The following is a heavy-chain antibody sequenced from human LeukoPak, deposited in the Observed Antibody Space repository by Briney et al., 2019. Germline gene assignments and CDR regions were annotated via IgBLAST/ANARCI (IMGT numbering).Heavy chain of an antibody. CDR2: ISYDGSNK. V-gene: IGHV3-30-3*01. CDR3: ARARPQWLEGMDV. CDR1: GFTFSSYA. D-gene: IGHD6-19*01. Sequence: GGSLRLSCAASGFTFSSYAMYWVRQAPGKGLEWVAVISYDGSNKYYADSVKGRFTISRDNSKNTLYLQMNSLRAEDTAVYYCARARPQWLEGMDVWGQGTTVTVSS. J-gene: IGHJ6*02.